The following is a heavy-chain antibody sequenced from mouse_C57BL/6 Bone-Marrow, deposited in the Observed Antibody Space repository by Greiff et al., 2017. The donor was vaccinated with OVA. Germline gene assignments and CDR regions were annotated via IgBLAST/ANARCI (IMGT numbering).Heavy chain of an antibody. CDR1: GYTFTSYW. V-gene: IGHV1-61*01. CDR2: IYPSDSET. J-gene: IGHJ1*03. CDR3: ARDYDEWYFDV. D-gene: IGHD1-1*01. Sequence: VKLQQPGAELVRPGSSVKLSCKASGYTFTSYWMDWVKQRPGQGLEWIGNIYPSDSETHYNQKFKDKATLTVDKSSSTAYMQLSSLTSEDSAVYYCARDYDEWYFDVWGTGTTVTVSS.